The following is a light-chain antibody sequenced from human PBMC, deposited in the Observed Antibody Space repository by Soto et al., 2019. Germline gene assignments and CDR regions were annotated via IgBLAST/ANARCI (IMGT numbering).Light chain of an antibody. CDR1: SSDVGGYKY. CDR3: SSYTSSNSYV. J-gene: IGLJ1*01. Sequence: QSAPTQPASVSGSPGQSIAISCTGSSSDVGGYKYVSWYQQHPGKAPKLMIYDVSNRPSGVSDRFSGSKSGNTASLTISGLQSEDEADYYCSSYTSSNSYVFGTGTKVTVL. V-gene: IGLV2-14*03. CDR2: DVS.